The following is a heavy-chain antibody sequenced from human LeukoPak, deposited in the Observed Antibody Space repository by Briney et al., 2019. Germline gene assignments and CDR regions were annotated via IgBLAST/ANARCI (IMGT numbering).Heavy chain of an antibody. J-gene: IGHJ3*02. CDR3: ARVGGSNAFDI. Sequence: PGGSLRLSCAASGFTFSSYWVHWVRQAPGKGLVWVSPINSDGSSTSYADSVKGRFTISRDNAKNTLSLQMNSLRAEDTAAYYCARVGGSNAFDIWGQGTMVIVSS. D-gene: IGHD1-26*01. CDR2: INSDGSST. V-gene: IGHV3-74*01. CDR1: GFTFSSYW.